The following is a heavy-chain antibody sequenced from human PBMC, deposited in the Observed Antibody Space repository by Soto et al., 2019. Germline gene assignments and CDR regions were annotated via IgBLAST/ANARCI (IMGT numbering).Heavy chain of an antibody. CDR1: GGSFSGYY. Sequence: SETLSLTCAVYGGSFSGYYWSWIRQPPGKGLEWIGEINHSGSTNYKPSLKSRVTISVDTSKNQFSLKLSSVTAADTAVYYCAIYCSSTSCYPKNFDYWGQGTLVTVSS. CDR3: AIYCSSTSCYPKNFDY. V-gene: IGHV4-34*01. J-gene: IGHJ4*02. D-gene: IGHD2-2*01. CDR2: INHSGST.